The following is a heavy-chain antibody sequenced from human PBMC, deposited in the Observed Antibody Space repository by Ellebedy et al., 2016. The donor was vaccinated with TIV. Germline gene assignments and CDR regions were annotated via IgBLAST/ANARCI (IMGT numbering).Heavy chain of an antibody. CDR2: ISAYNGNT. Sequence: ASVKVSCKASGYTFTSYYITWVRQAPGQGLEWMGWISAYNGNTNYAQKLQGRVTMTTDTSTSTAYMELSSLRSEDTAVYYCARDTIDSSGWYADYWGQGTLVTVSS. CDR3: ARDTIDSSGWYADY. J-gene: IGHJ4*02. V-gene: IGHV1-18*01. D-gene: IGHD6-19*01. CDR1: GYTFTSYY.